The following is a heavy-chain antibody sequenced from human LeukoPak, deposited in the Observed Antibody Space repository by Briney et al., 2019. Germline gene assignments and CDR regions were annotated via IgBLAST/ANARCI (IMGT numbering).Heavy chain of an antibody. CDR3: ASSDIVVVPAATQSFDY. CDR2: ISAYNGNT. V-gene: IGHV1-18*01. CDR1: GYTFTSYG. J-gene: IGHJ4*02. Sequence: ASVKVSCKASGYTFTSYGISWVRQAPGQGLEWMGWISAYNGNTNYAQKLQGRVTMTTDTSTSTAYMELRSLRSDDTAVYYCASSDIVVVPAATQSFDYWGQGTLVTVSS. D-gene: IGHD2-2*01.